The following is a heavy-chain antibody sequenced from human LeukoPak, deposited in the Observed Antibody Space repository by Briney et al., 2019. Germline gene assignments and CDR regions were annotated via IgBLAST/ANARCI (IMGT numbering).Heavy chain of an antibody. D-gene: IGHD1-1*01. CDR1: GYSISSGYC. CDR2: IYHSGST. J-gene: IGHJ4*02. CDR3: ARAASSGGDYFDY. Sequence: PSETLSLTCAVSGYSISSGYCWGWIRQPPGKGLEWLRSIYHSGSTYYNPSLKSRVTISVDTSKNQFSLKLSSVTAADTAVYYCARAASSGGDYFDYWGQGTLVTVSS. V-gene: IGHV4-38-2*01.